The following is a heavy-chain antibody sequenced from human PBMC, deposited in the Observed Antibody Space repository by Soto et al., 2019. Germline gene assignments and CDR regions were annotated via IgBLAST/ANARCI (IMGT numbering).Heavy chain of an antibody. CDR1: GGSISNYY. CDR2: IYNSGST. J-gene: IGHJ5*02. V-gene: IGHV4-59*01. CDR3: ARALGYGPLGWFDP. Sequence: SETLSLTCTVSGGSISNYYWSWIRQPPGKGLERIGYIYNSGSTKYNPSLKGRVTILVDTSKKQFSLKLSSVTAADTAVYYCARALGYGPLGWFDPWGQGILVTAPQ. D-gene: IGHD5-18*01.